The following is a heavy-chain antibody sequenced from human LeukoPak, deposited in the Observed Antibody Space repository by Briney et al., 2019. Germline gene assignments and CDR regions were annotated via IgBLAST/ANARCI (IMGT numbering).Heavy chain of an antibody. V-gene: IGHV4-34*01. CDR2: INHSGST. CDR3: ARVLFTEEDAFDI. J-gene: IGHJ3*02. CDR1: GGSFSGYY. Sequence: SETLSLTCAVYGGSFSGYYWSWIRQPPGKGLEWIGEINHSGSTNYNPSLKSRVTISVDTSKNQFSLHLTSVTAADTAVYYCARVLFTEEDAFDIWGQGTMVTVSS.